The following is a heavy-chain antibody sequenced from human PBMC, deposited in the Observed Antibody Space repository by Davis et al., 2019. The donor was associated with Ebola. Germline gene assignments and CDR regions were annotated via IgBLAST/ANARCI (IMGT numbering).Heavy chain of an antibody. J-gene: IGHJ2*01. CDR2: IIWSSGSA. Sequence: PGGSLRLSCAASGFNFDNYAMHWVRQPPGKGLEWVSGIIWSSGSAGYAEAVRGRFTISRDNAKKSLYLEMNSLRAEGTALYYCVKDGVPYGDYFGRYLNLWGRGTLVTVSS. V-gene: IGHV3-9*01. D-gene: IGHD4-17*01. CDR1: GFNFDNYA. CDR3: VKDGVPYGDYFGRYLNL.